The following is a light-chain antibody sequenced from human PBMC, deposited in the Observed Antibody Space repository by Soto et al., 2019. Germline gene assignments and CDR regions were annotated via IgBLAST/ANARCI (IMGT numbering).Light chain of an antibody. CDR1: SSDVGSYNL. V-gene: IGLV2-23*02. Sequence: QSVLTQPASGSGSHGQSITISCTGTSSDVGSYNLVSWYQQHPGKAPKLMIYEVSKRPSGVSNRFSGSKSGNTASLTISGLQAEDEADYYCCSYAGSSTPLIFGTGTKVTVL. CDR2: EVS. CDR3: CSYAGSSTPLI. J-gene: IGLJ1*01.